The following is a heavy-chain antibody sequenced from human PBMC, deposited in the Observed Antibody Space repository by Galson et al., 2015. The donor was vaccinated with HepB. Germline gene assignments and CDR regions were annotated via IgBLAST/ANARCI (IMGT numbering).Heavy chain of an antibody. CDR2: ISYKGNNK. CDR1: GSSFGSYR. D-gene: IGHD2-2*01. V-gene: IGHV3-30*18. CDR3: ANAYSTSRDFTRVGLGY. J-gene: IGHJ4*02. Sequence: SLLLSCAAAGSSFGSYRLHWVRQAPGKGQDWVAGISYKGNNKPFADSVMGLFTISRHNFQNTLYLQMNSLRTEDTAVYYCANAYSTSRDFTRVGLGYWGRGTLVTVSS.